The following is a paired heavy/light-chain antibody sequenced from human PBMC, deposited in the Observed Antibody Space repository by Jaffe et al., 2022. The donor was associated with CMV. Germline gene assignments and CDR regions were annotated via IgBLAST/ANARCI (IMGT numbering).Light chain of an antibody. CDR1: SGYSNYK. CDR2: VGTGDLEG. J-gene: IGLJ3*02. Sequence: QPVLTQPPSASASLGASVTLTCTLNSGYSNYKVDWYQQRPGKGPRFVMRVGTGDLEGSKGDGIPDRFSVLGSGLNRYLTIKNIQEEDESDYHCGADHGSGSSFVYVFGGGTKLTVL. V-gene: IGLV9-49*01. CDR3: GADHGSGSSFVYV.
Heavy chain of an antibody. J-gene: IGHJ4*02. CDR3: ARGMVLRFSSWFDF. CDR2: VSDDGTET. CDR1: GFTFRSYG. D-gene: IGHD3-3*01. Sequence: QVQLVESGGGVVQPDRSLKLSCIASGFTFRSYGMYWVRQAPGKGLEWVAVVSDDGTETTHAGSVKGRFSISRDNSRNTVFLQMNSLRIEDTAVYYCARGMVLRFSSWFDFWGQGTQVTVSS. V-gene: IGHV3-30*03.